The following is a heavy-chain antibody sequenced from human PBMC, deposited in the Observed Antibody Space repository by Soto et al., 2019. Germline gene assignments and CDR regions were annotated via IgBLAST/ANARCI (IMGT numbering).Heavy chain of an antibody. CDR2: MYNTGST. V-gene: IGHV4-59*01. Sequence: PSETLSLTSTVSGNSISSYYWSWIRQPPGKGLEWIGYMYNTGSTIYNPSLKSRVTISVDTSKNQFSMKLNSVTAADTAVYYCARDLWGYCGADCYPLDVWGQGTTVTVS. D-gene: IGHD2-21*02. J-gene: IGHJ6*02. CDR3: ARDLWGYCGADCYPLDV. CDR1: GNSISSYY.